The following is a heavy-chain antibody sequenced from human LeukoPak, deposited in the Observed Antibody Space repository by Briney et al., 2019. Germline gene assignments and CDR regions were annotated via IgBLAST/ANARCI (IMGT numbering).Heavy chain of an antibody. J-gene: IGHJ5*02. CDR2: IYYSRSN. D-gene: IGHD3-22*01. Sequence: SETLSLTCTVSGGSFSSCGYYWSWKRQGPGMGWEGNRNIYYSRSNYYNPSLRSRITISVDTSKTQFSLKLSSVTAADTAVYYCAKKDSGGSYNWFDPWGQGTLVTVSS. V-gene: IGHV4-31*03. CDR3: AKKDSGGSYNWFDP. CDR1: GGSFSSCGYY.